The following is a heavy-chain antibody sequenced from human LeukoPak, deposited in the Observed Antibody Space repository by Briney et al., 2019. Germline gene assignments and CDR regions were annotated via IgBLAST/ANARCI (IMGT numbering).Heavy chain of an antibody. CDR2: IYSGGST. CDR1: GFTVSSNY. Sequence: GGSLRLSCAASGFTVSSNYMSWVRQAPGKGLEWVSVIYSGGSTYYADSVKGRLTISRDNSKNTLYLQMNSLRAEDTAVYYCARDTEGSVDYYYMDVWGKGTTVTVSS. V-gene: IGHV3-53*01. J-gene: IGHJ6*03. CDR3: ARDTEGSVDYYYMDV.